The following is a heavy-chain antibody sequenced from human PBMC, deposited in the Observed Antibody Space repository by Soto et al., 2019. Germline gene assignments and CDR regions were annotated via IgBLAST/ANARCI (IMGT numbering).Heavy chain of an antibody. J-gene: IGHJ4*02. CDR3: ARERRDGYKHYFDY. Sequence: QVQLQESGPGLVKPSETLSLMCTVSGGSISSYYWSWIRQPPGKGLEWIGYIYYSGSTNYNPSLKSRVTISVDTSKNQFSLQLSSVTAADTAVYYCARERRDGYKHYFDYWGQGTLVTVSS. D-gene: IGHD5-12*01. CDR2: IYYSGST. CDR1: GGSISSYY. V-gene: IGHV4-59*01.